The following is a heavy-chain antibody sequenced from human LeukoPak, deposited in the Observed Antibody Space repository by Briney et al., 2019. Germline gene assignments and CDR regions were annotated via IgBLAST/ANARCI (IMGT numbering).Heavy chain of an antibody. V-gene: IGHV1-24*01. CDR3: ATRLVGARPNWFDP. D-gene: IGHD1-26*01. CDR1: GYTLTELS. CDR2: FDPEDGET. Sequence: ASAKVSCKVSGYTLTELSMHWVRQAPGKGLEWMGGFDPEDGETIYAQKFQGRVTTTEDTSTDTAYMELSSLRSEDTAVYYCATRLVGARPNWFDPWGQGTLVTVSS. J-gene: IGHJ5*02.